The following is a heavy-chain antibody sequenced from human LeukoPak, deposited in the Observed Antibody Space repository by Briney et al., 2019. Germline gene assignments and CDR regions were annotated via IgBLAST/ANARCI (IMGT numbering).Heavy chain of an antibody. CDR3: ARVSSSLLRYFDY. J-gene: IGHJ4*02. CDR1: GYTFTAYY. CDR2: INPNSGGT. V-gene: IGHV1-2*02. D-gene: IGHD6-6*01. Sequence: ASVKVSCKASGYTFTAYYMHWVRQAPGQGLEWMGWINPNSGGTNYAQKFQGRVTMTRDTSISTAYMELSRLRSDDTAVYYCARVSSSLLRYFDYWGQGTLVTVSS.